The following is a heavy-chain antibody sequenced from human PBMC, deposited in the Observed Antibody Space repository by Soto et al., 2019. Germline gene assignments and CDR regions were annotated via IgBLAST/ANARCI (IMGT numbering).Heavy chain of an antibody. CDR3: ARESRFLEWLSLNWFDP. Sequence: GGSLRLSCVISGFTFSNYWMTWVRQAPGKGLEWVANIKPDGTEKYYVDSVKGRFTISRDNAKNSLYLQMNSLRDEDTAVYYCARESRFLEWLSLNWFDPWGQGTLVTVSS. J-gene: IGHJ5*02. D-gene: IGHD3-3*01. V-gene: IGHV3-7*01. CDR2: IKPDGTEK. CDR1: GFTFSNYW.